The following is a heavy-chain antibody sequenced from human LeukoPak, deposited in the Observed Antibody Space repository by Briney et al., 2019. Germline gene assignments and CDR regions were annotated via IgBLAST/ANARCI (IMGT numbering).Heavy chain of an antibody. J-gene: IGHJ4*02. CDR3: TRDPGIAAVVLY. Sequence: GGSLRLSCAASGFTFSSYGMRWVRQAPGKGLEWVSGISGSGGSTYYADSVKGRFTISRDNSKNTLYLQMNSLKTEDTAVYYCTRDPGIAAVVLYWGQGTLVTVSS. V-gene: IGHV3-23*01. D-gene: IGHD6-13*01. CDR2: ISGSGGST. CDR1: GFTFSSYG.